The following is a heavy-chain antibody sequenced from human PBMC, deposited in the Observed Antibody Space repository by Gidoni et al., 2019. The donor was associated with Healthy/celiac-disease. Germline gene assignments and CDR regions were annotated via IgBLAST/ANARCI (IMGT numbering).Heavy chain of an antibody. J-gene: IGHJ4*02. CDR2: ISYDGRNQ. V-gene: IGHV3-30*01. CDR1: GCTFSSYA. D-gene: IGHD5-18*01. CDR3: ARVHGYYYWGPCDY. Sequence: QVQLVESGGGVVKPGRSLRLSCAASGCTFSSYAMHWVRQAPGKGLEWVAFISYDGRNQYYADSVQGRFTMSRDNSKNTLYLQMYSLRAEDTAGYYCARVHGYYYWGPCDYWGQGTLVTVSS.